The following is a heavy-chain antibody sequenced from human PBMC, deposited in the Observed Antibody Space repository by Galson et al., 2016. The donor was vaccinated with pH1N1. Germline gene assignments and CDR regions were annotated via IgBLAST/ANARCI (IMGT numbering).Heavy chain of an antibody. J-gene: IGHJ4*02. Sequence: SVKVSCKASGYTFASYAINWVRQVPGQGLEWMGWIHTTTGDPSYGQGFTGRFVFSLDTSVTTAYLQISSLKTEDAAVYYCARESYRCIGGRCYFDSWGQGTLVTVSS. CDR3: ARESYRCIGGRCYFDS. CDR1: GYTFASYA. V-gene: IGHV7-4-1*02. D-gene: IGHD2-15*01. CDR2: IHTTTGDP.